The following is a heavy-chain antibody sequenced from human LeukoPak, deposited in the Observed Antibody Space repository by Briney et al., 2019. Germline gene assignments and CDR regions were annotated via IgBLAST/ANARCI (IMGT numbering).Heavy chain of an antibody. D-gene: IGHD6-13*01. CDR3: AKDFEGQLVRDPQFDY. V-gene: IGHV3-23*01. J-gene: IGHJ4*02. Sequence: RGSLRLSCATSGFTFSSYAMSWVRQSPGKGLEWVSAIGGNGVRTYYADSVKGRFTISRDNSKNTLYLQMNSLRAEDTAVYYCAKDFEGQLVRDPQFDYWGQGTLVTVSS. CDR2: IGGNGVRT. CDR1: GFTFSSYA.